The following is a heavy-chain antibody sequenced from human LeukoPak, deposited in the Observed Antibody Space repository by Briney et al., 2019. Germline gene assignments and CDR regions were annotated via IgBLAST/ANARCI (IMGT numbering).Heavy chain of an antibody. D-gene: IGHD4-17*01. CDR1: GFTFSSYG. Sequence: PGGSLRLSCAASGFTFSSYGMDWVRQAPGKGLEWVAFIRYDGNNKDYADSVKGRFTISRDNSKNTLYLQMNSLRGEDTAVYYCAKGYGDLVAFDIWGQGTMVTVSS. J-gene: IGHJ3*02. CDR2: IRYDGNNK. V-gene: IGHV3-30*02. CDR3: AKGYGDLVAFDI.